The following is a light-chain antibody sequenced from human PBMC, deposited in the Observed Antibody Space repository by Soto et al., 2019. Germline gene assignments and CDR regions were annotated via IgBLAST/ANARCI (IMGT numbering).Light chain of an antibody. V-gene: IGLV1-40*01. CDR3: QSYDCSLSGYV. Sequence: GQRVTISCTGSSSNIGAGYDVHWYQQLPGTAPKLLIYGNSNRPSGVPDRFSGSKSGTSASLAITGLQAEDEADYYCQSYDCSLSGYVFGTGTKSPS. CDR1: SSNIGAGYD. J-gene: IGLJ1*01. CDR2: GNS.